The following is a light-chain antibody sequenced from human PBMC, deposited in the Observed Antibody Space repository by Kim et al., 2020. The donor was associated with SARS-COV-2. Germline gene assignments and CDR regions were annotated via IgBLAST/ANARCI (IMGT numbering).Light chain of an antibody. CDR1: SSDVVIFNY. Sequence: QSALTQPRSVSESPGQSVTISCTGTSSDVVIFNYVSWYQQHPGKAPKLMIYDVTKRPSGVPDRFSGSKSGNTASLTISGLQAEDEADYYCCSYASTYTVFGGGTQLTVL. V-gene: IGLV2-11*01. J-gene: IGLJ2*01. CDR3: CSYASTYTV. CDR2: DVT.